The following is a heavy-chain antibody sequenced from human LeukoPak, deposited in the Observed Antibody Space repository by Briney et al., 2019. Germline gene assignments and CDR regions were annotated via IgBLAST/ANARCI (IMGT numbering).Heavy chain of an antibody. V-gene: IGHV4-34*01. CDR2: INHSGST. Sequence: SETLSLTCAVYGGSFSGYYWSWIRQPPGKGLEWIGEINHSGSTNYNPSLKGRVTISVDTSKNQFSLKLSSVTAADTAVYYCARGPRGYVFYWGQGTLVTVSS. CDR1: GGSFSGYY. J-gene: IGHJ4*02. D-gene: IGHD5-12*01. CDR3: ARGPRGYVFY.